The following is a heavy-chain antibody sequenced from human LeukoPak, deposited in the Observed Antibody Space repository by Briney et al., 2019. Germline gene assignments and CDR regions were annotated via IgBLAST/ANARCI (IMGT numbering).Heavy chain of an antibody. D-gene: IGHD3-3*01. CDR3: ASSSPITIFGVVPYYFDY. Sequence: SETLSLTCSVSGGSFSGFYWSWIRQSPGKGLEWIGYIYYSGSTNYNPSLKSRVTISVDTSKNQFSLKLSSVTAADTAVYYCASSSPITIFGVVPYYFDYWGQGTLVTVSS. V-gene: IGHV4-59*01. CDR2: IYYSGST. CDR1: GGSFSGFY. J-gene: IGHJ4*02.